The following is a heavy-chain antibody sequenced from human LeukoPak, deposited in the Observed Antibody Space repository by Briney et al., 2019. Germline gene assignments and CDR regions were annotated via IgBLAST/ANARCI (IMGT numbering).Heavy chain of an antibody. J-gene: IGHJ4*02. V-gene: IGHV3-48*01. D-gene: IGHD2-2*01. CDR3: AKNMEQLGYCSSTSCLFDY. CDR1: GFTFSSYS. Sequence: GGSLRLSCAASGFTFSSYSMNWVRQAPGKGLEWVSYISSSSSTIYYADSVKGRFTISRDNSKNTLYLQMNSLRAEDTAVYYCAKNMEQLGYCSSTSCLFDYWGQGTLVTVSS. CDR2: ISSSSSTI.